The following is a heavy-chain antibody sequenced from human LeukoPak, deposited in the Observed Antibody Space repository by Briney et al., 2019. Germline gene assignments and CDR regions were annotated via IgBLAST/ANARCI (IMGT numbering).Heavy chain of an antibody. CDR3: VRGDGAFDI. CDR1: GFAFSTYW. V-gene: IGHV3-74*01. J-gene: IGHJ3*02. Sequence: GGSLRLSCAASGFAFSTYWMHWVRQAPGKGLVWVSRINNYGTSTSYSDSVKGRFTISRDNAKNTLYLQMNSLRAEDTAVYYCVRGDGAFDIWGQGTMVTVSS. D-gene: IGHD1-26*01. CDR2: INNYGTST.